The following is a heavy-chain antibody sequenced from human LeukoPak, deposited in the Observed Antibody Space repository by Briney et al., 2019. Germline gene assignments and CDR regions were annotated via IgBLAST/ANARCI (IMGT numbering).Heavy chain of an antibody. J-gene: IGHJ4*02. Sequence: GGSLRLSCAASGFTFSHAWMSWVRQAPWKGLEWVGRIKSKTDGGTTDYAAPVKGRFTISRDDSKNTLYLQMNSLKTEDTAVYFCTTPEEGYFDYWGQGTLVTVSS. V-gene: IGHV3-15*01. CDR2: IKSKTDGGTT. CDR1: GFTFSHAW. CDR3: TTPEEGYFDY.